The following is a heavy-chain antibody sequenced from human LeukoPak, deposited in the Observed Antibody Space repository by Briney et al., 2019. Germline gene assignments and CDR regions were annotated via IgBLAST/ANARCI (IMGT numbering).Heavy chain of an antibody. CDR2: ISAYNGNT. D-gene: IGHD3-22*01. Sequence: AASVKVSCKASGYTFTSYGISWVRQAPGQGLEWMGWISAYNGNTNYAQKLQGRVTMTTDTSTSTACMELRSLRSDDTAVYYCARTYYYDSSGFDYWGQGTLVTVSS. CDR1: GYTFTSYG. J-gene: IGHJ4*02. CDR3: ARTYYYDSSGFDY. V-gene: IGHV1-18*01.